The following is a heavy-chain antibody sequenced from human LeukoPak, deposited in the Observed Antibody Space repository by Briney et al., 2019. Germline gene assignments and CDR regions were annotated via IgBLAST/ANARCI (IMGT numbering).Heavy chain of an antibody. D-gene: IGHD4-17*01. CDR2: IYYSGST. V-gene: IGHV4-31*03. J-gene: IGHJ4*02. CDR1: GGSISSGGYC. Sequence: PSETLSLTCTVSGGSISSGGYCWSWIRQHPGKGLEWIGYIYYSGSTYYNPSLKSRVTISVDTSKNQFSLKLSSVTAADTAVYYCARALPSVTGGDYFDYWGQGTLVTVSS. CDR3: ARALPSVTGGDYFDY.